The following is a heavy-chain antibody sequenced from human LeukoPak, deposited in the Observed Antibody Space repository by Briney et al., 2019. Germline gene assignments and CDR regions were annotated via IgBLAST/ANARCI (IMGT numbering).Heavy chain of an antibody. CDR2: IKPDGGET. CDR1: GFTFSEYW. Sequence: GGSLRLSCAASGFTFSEYWMSWVRQAPGKELEWVANIKPDGGETYYVDSVKGRFTISRDNAKSTLYLQMNSLRAEDTAVYYCARDYNLGQGTLVTVSS. V-gene: IGHV3-7*01. J-gene: IGHJ4*02. CDR3: ARDYN.